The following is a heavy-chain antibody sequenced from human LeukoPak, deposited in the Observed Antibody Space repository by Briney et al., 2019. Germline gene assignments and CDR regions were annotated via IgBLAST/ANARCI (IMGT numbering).Heavy chain of an antibody. V-gene: IGHV5-51*01. CDR2: IYPGDSDT. J-gene: IGHJ4*02. Sequence: NLGESLKTSCKGSGYSFTSYWIGWVRQMPGKGLGWVGIIYPGDSDTRYSPSFQGQVTISADKSLSTAYLQWSSLKASDTAMYYCARGSGSYHTAYMNWGQGSPVTVSS. CDR1: GYSFTSYW. CDR3: ARGSGSYHTAYMN. D-gene: IGHD1-26*01.